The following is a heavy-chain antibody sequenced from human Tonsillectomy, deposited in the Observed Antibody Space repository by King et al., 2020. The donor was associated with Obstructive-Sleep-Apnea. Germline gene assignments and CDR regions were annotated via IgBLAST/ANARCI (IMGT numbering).Heavy chain of an antibody. V-gene: IGHV3-49*03. CDR1: GFTFPDYT. CDR3: TRYGSGWPRDDFDI. Sequence: VQLVESGGGLVQPGRSLRLSCTASGFTFPDYTLSWFRQAPGKGLEWVGFIRTKGYGGTAEYAASVKGRFTISRHDSKSIAYLQMNSLKTEDTALYYCTRYGSGWPRDDFDIWGQGTMVTVSS. CDR2: IRTKGYGGTA. D-gene: IGHD6-19*01. J-gene: IGHJ3*02.